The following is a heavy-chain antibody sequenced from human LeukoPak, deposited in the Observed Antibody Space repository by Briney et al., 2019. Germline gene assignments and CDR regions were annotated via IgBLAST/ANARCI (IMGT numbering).Heavy chain of an antibody. Sequence: ASVKVSCKASGGTFSSYAISWVRQALGQGLEWMGVIIPIFGTANYAQKFQGRVTITADESTSTAYMELSSLRSEDTAVYYCARGYDHYDSSGYYYFDYWGQGTLVTVSS. CDR2: IIPIFGTA. CDR1: GGTFSSYA. V-gene: IGHV1-69*01. D-gene: IGHD3-22*01. CDR3: ARGYDHYDSSGYYYFDY. J-gene: IGHJ4*02.